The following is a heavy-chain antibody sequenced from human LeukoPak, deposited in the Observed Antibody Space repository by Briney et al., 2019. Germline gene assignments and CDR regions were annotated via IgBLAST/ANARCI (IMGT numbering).Heavy chain of an antibody. V-gene: IGHV3-30-3*01. CDR2: ISYDGSNK. CDR3: SREPGRIAARPDYYYYMDV. D-gene: IGHD6-6*01. J-gene: IGHJ6*03. Sequence: PGGSLRLSCAASGFTFSSYAMHWVRQAPGKGLEWVAVISYDGSNKYYADSVKGRFTISRDNSKNTLYLQMNSLRAEDTAVYYCSREPGRIAARPDYYYYMDVWGKGTTVTVSS. CDR1: GFTFSSYA.